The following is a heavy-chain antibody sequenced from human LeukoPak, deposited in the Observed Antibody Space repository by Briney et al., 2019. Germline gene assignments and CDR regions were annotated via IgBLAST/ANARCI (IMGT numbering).Heavy chain of an antibody. CDR1: GFTFSSYS. Sequence: GGSLRLSCAASGFTFSSYSMNWVRQAPGKGLEWVSSISSSSSYIYYADSVKGRFTISRDNAKNSLYLQMNSLRAEDTAVYYCASEPTYYYDSSGYSPSDYWGQGTLVTVSS. CDR2: ISSSSSYI. J-gene: IGHJ4*02. D-gene: IGHD3-22*01. V-gene: IGHV3-21*01. CDR3: ASEPTYYYDSSGYSPSDY.